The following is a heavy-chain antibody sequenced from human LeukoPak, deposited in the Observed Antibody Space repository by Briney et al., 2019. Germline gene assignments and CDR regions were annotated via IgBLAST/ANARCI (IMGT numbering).Heavy chain of an antibody. CDR1: GGSFSGYY. Sequence: MTSETLSLTCAVYGGSFSGYYWSWIRQPPGKGLEWIGEINHSGSTNYNPSLKSRVTISVDTSKNQFSLKLSSVTAADTAVYYCARDLDYWGQGTLVTVSS. CDR2: INHSGST. J-gene: IGHJ4*02. V-gene: IGHV4-34*01. CDR3: ARDLDY.